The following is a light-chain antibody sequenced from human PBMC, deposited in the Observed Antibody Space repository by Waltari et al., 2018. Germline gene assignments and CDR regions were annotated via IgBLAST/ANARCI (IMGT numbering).Light chain of an antibody. CDR3: QQYNNWPPGT. V-gene: IGKV3-15*01. CDR2: HAS. J-gene: IGKJ1*01. Sequence: TVVPQSPATLSVSLGETATLSCRTSQTIGFSLAWYQQKPGQAPRLLIYHASTRATGIPDRFSGSGSESDFTLTISSLQSEDVAVYYCQQYNNWPPGTFGQGTKVEI. CDR1: QTIGFS.